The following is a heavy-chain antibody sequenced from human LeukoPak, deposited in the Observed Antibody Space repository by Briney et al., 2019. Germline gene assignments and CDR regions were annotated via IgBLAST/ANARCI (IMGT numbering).Heavy chain of an antibody. CDR1: GFTFDDYA. J-gene: IGHJ4*02. Sequence: PGGSLRLSCAASGFTFDDYAMHWVRQAPGKGLEWVSGISWNSGSIGYADSVKGRFTISRDNAKNSLYLQMNSLRAEDPALYYCAKALMDTAMVTPFDYWGQGTLVTVSS. CDR3: AKALMDTAMVTPFDY. D-gene: IGHD5-18*01. V-gene: IGHV3-9*01. CDR2: ISWNSGSI.